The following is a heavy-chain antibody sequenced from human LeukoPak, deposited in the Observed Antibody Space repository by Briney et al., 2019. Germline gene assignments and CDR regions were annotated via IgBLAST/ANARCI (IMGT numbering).Heavy chain of an antibody. V-gene: IGHV1-69*05. J-gene: IGHJ4*02. Sequence: ASVKVSCKASGGTFSNSALSWVRQAPGQGLEWMGGITPIFDTANYAQKFQDRVSITTDESTNTAYMELSSLRSEDTAMYYCATGPPAVPIAYFDNWGQGTLVTVSS. CDR1: GGTFSNSA. D-gene: IGHD2/OR15-2a*01. CDR3: ATGPPAVPIAYFDN. CDR2: ITPIFDTA.